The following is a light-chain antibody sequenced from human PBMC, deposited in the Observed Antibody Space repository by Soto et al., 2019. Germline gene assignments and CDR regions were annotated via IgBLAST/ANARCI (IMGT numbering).Light chain of an antibody. J-gene: IGKJ1*01. CDR1: QSIRSSY. Sequence: EVVLTQAPGTLSLSPGERATLSCRASQSIRSSYLVWYQQKHGQTPRLLIYGAYIMAAGVPDRFSGSGSGTDFTLTISTLEPEDFALYDCHHYESGLWPVGQGTKV. V-gene: IGKV3-20*01. CDR3: HHYESGLWP. CDR2: GAY.